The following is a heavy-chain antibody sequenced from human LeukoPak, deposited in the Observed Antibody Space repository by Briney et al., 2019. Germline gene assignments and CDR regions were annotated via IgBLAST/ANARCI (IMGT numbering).Heavy chain of an antibody. CDR1: GYTFTSYG. J-gene: IGHJ5*02. V-gene: IGHV1-18*03. Sequence: ASVKVSCKASGYTFTSYGISWVRQAPGQGLEWMGWISAYNGNTNYAQKLQGRVTMTTDTSTSTAYMELRSLRSDDMAVYYCARVRPRYNWNDGINWFDPWGQGTLVTVSS. CDR2: ISAYNGNT. CDR3: ARVRPRYNWNDGINWFDP. D-gene: IGHD1-1*01.